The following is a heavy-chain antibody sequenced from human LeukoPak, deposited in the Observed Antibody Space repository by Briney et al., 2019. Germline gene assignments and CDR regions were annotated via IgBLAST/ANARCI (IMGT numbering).Heavy chain of an antibody. V-gene: IGHV3-53*01. D-gene: IGHD6-13*01. J-gene: IGHJ1*01. CDR2: SYSGGDT. CDR1: GFTVSRNY. Sequence: GGSLRLSCAASGFTVSRNYMSWVRQAPGKGLEWVSVSYSGGDTYYPDSVKGRFTVSRDNPKNTVYLQMNSLRAEDTAVYFCASSSWSSEYFHYWGQGTLVTVSS. CDR3: ASSSWSSEYFHY.